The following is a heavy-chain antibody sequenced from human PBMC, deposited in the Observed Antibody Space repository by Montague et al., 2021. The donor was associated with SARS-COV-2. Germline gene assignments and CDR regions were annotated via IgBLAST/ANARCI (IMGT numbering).Heavy chain of an antibody. CDR2: IYDSGST. J-gene: IGHJ3*02. CDR1: GGSISSSNYY. Sequence: SETLSLTCTVAGGSISSSNYYWDWIRQPPGKGLEWIGSIYDSGSTXYNPSLESRVTISVDTSKNHFSLKLSSVTAADTAVYYCARRGRKLLPVATTIGGFDIWDQGTMVTVSS. V-gene: IGHV4-39*02. CDR3: ARRGRKLLPVATTIGGFDI. D-gene: IGHD5-12*01.